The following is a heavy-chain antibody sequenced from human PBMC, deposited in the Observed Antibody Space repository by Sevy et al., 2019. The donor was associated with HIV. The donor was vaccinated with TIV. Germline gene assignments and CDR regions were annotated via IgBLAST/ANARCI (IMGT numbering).Heavy chain of an antibody. V-gene: IGHV3-21*01. J-gene: IGHJ4*02. CDR1: GFTFSNYN. CDR2: ITSSSDYI. CDR3: ARDRRTLNYYASSGYNYYFDY. D-gene: IGHD3-22*01. Sequence: GGCLRLSCAASGFTFSNYNMNWVRQAPGKGLEWVSSITSSSDYIYDADSVKGRFTISRDNAKNSLYLQMNSLRAEDTAVYYCARDRRTLNYYASSGYNYYFDYWGQGTLVTVSS.